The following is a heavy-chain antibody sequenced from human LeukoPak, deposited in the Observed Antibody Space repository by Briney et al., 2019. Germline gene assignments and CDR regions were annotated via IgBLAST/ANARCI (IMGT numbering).Heavy chain of an antibody. CDR2: IKKDGSEQ. Sequence: GGSLRLSCAASGFTFSSYWMSWVRQTPGKGLEWVANIKKDGSEQYYVDSVKGRFTISRDNAKSSLYLQMNSLRAEDTAVYYRARETVFGVVIPTYYFDYWGQGTLVTVSS. CDR1: GFTFSSYW. CDR3: ARETVFGVVIPTYYFDY. V-gene: IGHV3-7*01. J-gene: IGHJ4*02. D-gene: IGHD3-3*01.